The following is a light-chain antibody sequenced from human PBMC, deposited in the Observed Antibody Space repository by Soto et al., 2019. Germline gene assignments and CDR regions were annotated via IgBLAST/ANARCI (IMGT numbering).Light chain of an antibody. V-gene: IGKV1-6*01. CDR2: AAS. CDR3: LQDYNYPLT. Sequence: AIQMTQSPSSLSASVGDRVTITCRASQGIRNDLGWYQQKPEKAPQLLIYAASSLQSGVPSRFSGSGSVTDFTLTISSLQPEDFATYYCLQDYNYPLTFGGGTKVEIK. J-gene: IGKJ4*02. CDR1: QGIRND.